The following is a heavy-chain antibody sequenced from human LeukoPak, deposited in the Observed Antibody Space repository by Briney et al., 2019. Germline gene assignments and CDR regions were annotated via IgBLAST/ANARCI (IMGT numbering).Heavy chain of an antibody. Sequence: ASVKVSCKASGGTFSSYAISWVRQAPGQGLEWMGRIIPILGIANYAQKFQGRVTITADESTSTAYMEPSSLRSEDTAVYYCARGNSSGWQEGGRLDYWGQGTLVTVSS. V-gene: IGHV1-69*04. CDR3: ARGNSSGWQEGGRLDY. J-gene: IGHJ4*02. CDR2: IIPILGIA. CDR1: GGTFSSYA. D-gene: IGHD6-19*01.